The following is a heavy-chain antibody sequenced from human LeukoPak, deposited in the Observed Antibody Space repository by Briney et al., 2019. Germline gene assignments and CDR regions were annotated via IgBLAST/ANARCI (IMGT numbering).Heavy chain of an antibody. CDR3: ARDSRVVPAATMNV. J-gene: IGHJ6*02. V-gene: IGHV1-2*02. CDR1: EYIFTGYY. CDR2: INPNSGGT. Sequence: ASVKVSCKASEYIFTGYYMHWVRRAPGQGLEWMGWINPNSGGTNYAPKFQGRVTMTRDTSISTAYMELSGLRSDDTAVYYCARDSRVVPAATMNVWGQGTTVTVSS. D-gene: IGHD2-2*01.